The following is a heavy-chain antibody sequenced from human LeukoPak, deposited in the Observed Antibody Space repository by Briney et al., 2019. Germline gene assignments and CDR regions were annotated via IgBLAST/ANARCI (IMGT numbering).Heavy chain of an antibody. CDR3: AKGHSGHGPGFDC. Sequence: PGGSLRLSCAASGLTFYNYGMSWVRHAPGKRLEWVAGISGSGDTTYYADSVKGRFTISRDNSKSTLYLQMNSLRVEDTGVYYCAKGHSGHGPGFDCWGQGTQVAVSS. V-gene: IGHV3-23*01. CDR1: GLTFYNYG. D-gene: IGHD2-2*01. CDR2: ISGSGDTT. J-gene: IGHJ4*02.